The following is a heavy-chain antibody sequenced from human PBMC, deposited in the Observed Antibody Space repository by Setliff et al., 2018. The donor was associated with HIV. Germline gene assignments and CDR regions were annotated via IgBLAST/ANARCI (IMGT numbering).Heavy chain of an antibody. CDR2: IKQDGHNK. CDR3: ARVPPRWGATRDY. J-gene: IGHJ4*02. V-gene: IGHV3-7*03. D-gene: IGHD1-26*01. Sequence: PGGSLRLSCAASGFTVSRNYMSWVRQAPGKGLEWVASIKQDGHNKYYVDSVKGRFIISRDNAKNSLSLQMNSLRAEDTAVYYCARVPPRWGATRDYWGQGTLVTVSS. CDR1: GFTVSRNY.